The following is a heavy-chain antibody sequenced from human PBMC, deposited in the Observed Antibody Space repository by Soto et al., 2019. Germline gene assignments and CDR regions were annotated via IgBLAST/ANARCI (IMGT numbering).Heavy chain of an antibody. J-gene: IGHJ6*02. V-gene: IGHV1-2*02. CDR1: GYTFTGYY. Sequence: QVQLVQSGAEVKKPGASVKVSCKASGYTFTGYYMHWVRQAPGQGLEWMGWINPNSGGTNYAQKFQGRVTMPRDTSISTAYMELSRLRSDDTAVYYCASVAATHYYYYSGMDVWGQGTTVTVSS. CDR2: INPNSGGT. D-gene: IGHD2-15*01. CDR3: ASVAATHYYYYSGMDV.